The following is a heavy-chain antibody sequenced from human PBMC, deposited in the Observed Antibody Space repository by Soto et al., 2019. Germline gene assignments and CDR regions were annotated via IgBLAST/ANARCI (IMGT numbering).Heavy chain of an antibody. CDR1: GFTVDEYA. J-gene: IGHJ4*02. CDR2: ISWNSETI. Sequence: GGSLRLSCAASGFTVDEYAMHWVRQAPGKGLEWVSGISWNSETIDYADSVKGRFTISRDNAKSSLFLQMNSLRPDDTALYYCAKDMKWGGMPTLHYIDSWGQGTLVTGSS. CDR3: AKDMKWGGMPTLHYIDS. D-gene: IGHD3-16*01. V-gene: IGHV3-9*01.